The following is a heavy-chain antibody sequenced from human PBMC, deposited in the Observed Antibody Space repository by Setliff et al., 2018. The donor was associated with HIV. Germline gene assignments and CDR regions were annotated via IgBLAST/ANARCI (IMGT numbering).Heavy chain of an antibody. V-gene: IGHV4-59*01. J-gene: IGHJ4*02. CDR2: IYYNGNT. CDR1: GGSISSYY. D-gene: IGHD1-26*01. CDR3: ARVPHRVVGTTTLLYHFDY. Sequence: PSETLSLTCTVSGGSISSYYWSWIRQPPGKGLEWIGYIYYNGNTNYNPSLKSRVTISVDTSKNQLSLKLSSVTAADTAVYYCARVPHRVVGTTTLLYHFDYWGLVTLVTVSS.